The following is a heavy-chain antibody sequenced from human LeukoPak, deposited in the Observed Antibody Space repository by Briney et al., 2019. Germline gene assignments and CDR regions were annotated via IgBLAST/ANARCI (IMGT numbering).Heavy chain of an antibody. CDR3: ARGIYGDYDH. V-gene: IGHV3-23*01. D-gene: IGHD4-17*01. CDR1: GFTINNYA. Sequence: GGARRLSCAASGFTINNYAMSWVRQAPGKGLEWVSAISSSGGGTYYADSVKGRFTISRDNSKDTLSLQMNSLRAEDTAVYYCARGIYGDYDHWGQGTLVTVST. J-gene: IGHJ1*01. CDR2: ISSSGGGT.